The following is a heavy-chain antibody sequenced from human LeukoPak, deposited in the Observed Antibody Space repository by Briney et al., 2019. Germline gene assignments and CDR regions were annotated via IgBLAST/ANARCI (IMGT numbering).Heavy chain of an antibody. J-gene: IGHJ2*01. CDR2: INPNSGGT. CDR3: ARESYGTWYFDL. CDR1: GYTFTDYY. D-gene: IGHD3-10*01. Sequence: GASVTVSYKASGYTFTDYYMQWVRQAPGQGLEWMGWINPNSGGTNYAQKFQGRVTMTRDTSISTAYMELSRLRSDDTAVYYCARESYGTWYFDLWGRGTLVTVSS. V-gene: IGHV1-2*02.